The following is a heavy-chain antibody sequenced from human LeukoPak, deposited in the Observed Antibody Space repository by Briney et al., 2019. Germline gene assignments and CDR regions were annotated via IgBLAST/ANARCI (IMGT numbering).Heavy chain of an antibody. Sequence: PSETLSLTCSVSGGSIASYYWSWIRQPAGKGLEWIGRIYSSGTTNYNPALQSRVTISVDTSKNQFSLKLSSVTAADTAVYYCARSRRDPRGKVRGVHRYYYYMDVWGKGTTVTVSS. V-gene: IGHV4-4*07. J-gene: IGHJ6*03. CDR1: GGSIASYY. CDR2: IYSSGTT. D-gene: IGHD3-10*01. CDR3: ARSRRDPRGKVRGVHRYYYYMDV.